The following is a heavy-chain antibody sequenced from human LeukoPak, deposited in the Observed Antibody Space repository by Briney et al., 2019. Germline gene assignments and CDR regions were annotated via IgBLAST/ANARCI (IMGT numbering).Heavy chain of an antibody. CDR3: AKAPVRGDSSGYYYKNYFDY. CDR1: GFTFSSYA. V-gene: IGHV3-23*01. Sequence: GGSLRLSCAASGFTFSSYAMSWVRQAPGKGLEWVSAISGSGGSTYYADSVKGRFTISRDNSKNTLYLQMNSLRAEDTAVYYCAKAPVRGDSSGYYYKNYFDYWGQGTLVTVSS. D-gene: IGHD3-22*01. J-gene: IGHJ4*02. CDR2: ISGSGGST.